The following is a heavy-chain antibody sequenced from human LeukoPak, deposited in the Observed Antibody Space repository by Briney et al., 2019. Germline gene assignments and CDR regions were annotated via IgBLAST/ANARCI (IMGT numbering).Heavy chain of an antibody. V-gene: IGHV4-59*01. CDR3: GRAIATGSGGSRSDYFDY. CDR2: IYYSGST. CDR1: GGSISSYY. J-gene: IGHJ4*02. Sequence: SETLSLTCTVSGGSISSYYWSWIRQPPGKGLEWIGYIYYSGSTNYNPSLKSRVTISVDTSKNQFSLKLSSVTAADTAVYYCGRAIATGSGGSRSDYFDYWGQGTPVTVSP. D-gene: IGHD3-10*01.